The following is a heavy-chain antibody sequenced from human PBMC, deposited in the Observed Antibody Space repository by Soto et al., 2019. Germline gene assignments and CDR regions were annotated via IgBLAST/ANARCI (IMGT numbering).Heavy chain of an antibody. CDR1: GFTFGDSY. J-gene: IGHJ5*02. D-gene: IGHD2-15*01. CDR2: ISPGSRYP. CDR3: VRGGGGGLFDP. Sequence: PGGSLRLSCAGSGFTFGDSYMSWIRQAPEKWLEWLSYISPGSRYPAYADSVKGRFTISRDNAKRSLYLQMMSLTAEDTAIYYCVRGGGGGLFDPWGQGTMVTVSS. V-gene: IGHV3-11*06.